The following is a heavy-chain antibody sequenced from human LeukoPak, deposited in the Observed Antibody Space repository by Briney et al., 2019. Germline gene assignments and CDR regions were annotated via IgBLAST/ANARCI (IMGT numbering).Heavy chain of an antibody. Sequence: GRSLRLSCAASGFTFSHYWLSWVRQAPGKGLEWVANIKQDGSEKYYVDSVRSRFTISRDNAKNSLYLQMNSLIAEDTAVYYCARYAGGYNCLTSYYGMDVWDQGTTVTVSS. J-gene: IGHJ6*02. CDR2: IKQDGSEK. CDR3: ARYAGGYNCLTSYYGMDV. V-gene: IGHV3-7*01. CDR1: GFTFSHYW. D-gene: IGHD5-24*01.